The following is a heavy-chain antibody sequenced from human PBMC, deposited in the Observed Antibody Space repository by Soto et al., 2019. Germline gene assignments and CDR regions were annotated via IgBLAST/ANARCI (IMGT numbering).Heavy chain of an antibody. CDR3: ARRIKGLGYCSGGSCTEAYYFDY. D-gene: IGHD2-15*01. V-gene: IGHV4-34*01. J-gene: IGHJ4*02. Sequence: SETLSLTCAVYCGSFSGYYWSWIRQPPGKGLEWIGEINHSGSTNYNPSLKSRVTISVDTSKNQFSLKLSSVTAADTAVYYCARRIKGLGYCSGGSCTEAYYFDYWGQGTLVTVPS. CDR2: INHSGST. CDR1: CGSFSGYY.